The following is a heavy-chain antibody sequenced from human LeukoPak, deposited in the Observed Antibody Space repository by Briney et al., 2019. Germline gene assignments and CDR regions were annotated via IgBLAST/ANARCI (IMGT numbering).Heavy chain of an antibody. CDR1: GLTFSSYA. Sequence: GGSLRLSCAASGLTFSSYAMHWVRQAPGKGLEWVAVISYDGSNKYYADSVKGRFTISRDNSKNTLYLQMNSLRAEDTAVYYCARDPCSGGSCYRNFDYWGQGTLVTVSS. D-gene: IGHD2-15*01. CDR2: ISYDGSNK. J-gene: IGHJ4*02. CDR3: ARDPCSGGSCYRNFDY. V-gene: IGHV3-30-3*01.